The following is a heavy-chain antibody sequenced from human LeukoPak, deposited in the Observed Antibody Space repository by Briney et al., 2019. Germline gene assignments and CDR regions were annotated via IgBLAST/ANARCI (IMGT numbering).Heavy chain of an antibody. V-gene: IGHV3-53*01. J-gene: IGHJ4*02. CDR3: ARGYEYYYDSSGYLGALDY. CDR1: GFTVSSNY. D-gene: IGHD3-22*01. CDR2: IYSGGST. Sequence: PGESLRLSCAASGFTVSSNYMSWVRQAPGKGLEWVSVIYSGGSTYYADSVKGRFTIPRDNSKNTVSLQMNSLRAEDTAVYYCARGYEYYYDSSGYLGALDYWGQGTLVTVSS.